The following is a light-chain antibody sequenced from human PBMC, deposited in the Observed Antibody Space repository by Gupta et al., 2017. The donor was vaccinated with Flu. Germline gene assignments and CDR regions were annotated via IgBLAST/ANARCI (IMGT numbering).Light chain of an antibody. CDR3: QQDSSSPST. J-gene: IGKJ2*01. CDR1: QSVSSSY. Sequence: EIVLTKSPGPLSLYPGERATLSCRASQSVSSSYLAWYQQKPGQAPRLLIYGASSRATGIPDRFSGSGSGTDFTLTISRLEPEDFAVYYCQQDSSSPSTFGQGTKLEIK. CDR2: GAS. V-gene: IGKV3-20*01.